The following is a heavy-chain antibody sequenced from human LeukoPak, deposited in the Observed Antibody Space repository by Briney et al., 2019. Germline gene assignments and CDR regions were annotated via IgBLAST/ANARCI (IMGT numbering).Heavy chain of an antibody. D-gene: IGHD3-3*01. CDR3: AKVSPISPSGYLDY. CDR1: GFTFSSYS. V-gene: IGHV3-21*01. Sequence: GGSLRLSCAASGFTFSSYSMNWVRQAPGKGLEWVSSISSSSSYIYYADSVKGRFTISRDNAKNSLYLQMNSLRAEDTAVYYCAKVSPISPSGYLDYWGQGTPVTVSS. J-gene: IGHJ4*02. CDR2: ISSSSSYI.